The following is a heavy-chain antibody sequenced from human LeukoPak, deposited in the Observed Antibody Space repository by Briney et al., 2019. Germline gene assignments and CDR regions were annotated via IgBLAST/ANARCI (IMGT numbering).Heavy chain of an antibody. CDR3: ARSRGSGSYYRIFPLGYYYYMDV. V-gene: IGHV4-61*02. J-gene: IGHJ6*03. D-gene: IGHD3-10*01. Sequence: PSETLSLTCTVSGGSISSGSYYWSWIRQPAGKGLEWIGRIYTSGSTDYNPSLKSRVTISVDTSKNQFSLKLTSVTAADTAVYYCARSRGSGSYYRIFPLGYYYYMDVWGKGTTVTISS. CDR2: IYTSGST. CDR1: GGSISSGSYY.